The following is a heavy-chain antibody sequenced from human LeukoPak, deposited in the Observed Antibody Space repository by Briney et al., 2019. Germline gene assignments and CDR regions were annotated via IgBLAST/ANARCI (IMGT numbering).Heavy chain of an antibody. J-gene: IGHJ3*02. CDR1: GFTFSSYW. D-gene: IGHD2-2*01. CDR2: IKQDGSEK. Sequence: PGGSLRLSXAASGFTFSSYWMSWVRQAPGKGLEWVANIKQDGSEKYYVDSVKGRFTISRDNAKNSLYLQMNSLRVEDTAVYHCARGPYCSSTSCYGGAFDIWGQGTMVTVSS. CDR3: ARGPYCSSTSCYGGAFDI. V-gene: IGHV3-7*01.